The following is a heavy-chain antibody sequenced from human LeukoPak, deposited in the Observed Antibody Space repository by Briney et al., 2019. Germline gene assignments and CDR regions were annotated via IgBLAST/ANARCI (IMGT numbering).Heavy chain of an antibody. Sequence: GGSLRVSCAASGFTFGAYALSWVRQAPGKGLEWVSAISGTVASTYYADSVKGRFTISRDNSKSTLYLQMNSLRAEDTAIYYCAKGVRFLDWWMLDYWGQGSLVTVSS. CDR1: GFTFGAYA. J-gene: IGHJ4*02. CDR3: AKGVRFLDWWMLDY. CDR2: ISGTVAST. D-gene: IGHD3-9*01. V-gene: IGHV3-23*01.